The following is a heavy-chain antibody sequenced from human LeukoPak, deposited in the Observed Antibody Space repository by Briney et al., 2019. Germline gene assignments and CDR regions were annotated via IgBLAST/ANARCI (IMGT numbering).Heavy chain of an antibody. J-gene: IGHJ3*02. V-gene: IGHV1-46*01. CDR1: GYTFTSYY. CDR3: ARAPRDTDAFDI. D-gene: IGHD5-18*01. Sequence: ASVKVSCKASGYTFTSYYMHWVRQAPGQGLEWMGIINPSGGSTSYAQKFQGRVTMTRDTSTSTVYMGLSSLRSEDTAVYYCARAPRDTDAFDIWGQGTMVTVSS. CDR2: INPSGGST.